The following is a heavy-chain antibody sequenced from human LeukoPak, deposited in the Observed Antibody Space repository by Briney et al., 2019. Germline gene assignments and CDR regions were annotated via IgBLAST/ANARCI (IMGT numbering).Heavy chain of an antibody. D-gene: IGHD3-10*01. V-gene: IGHV3-7*01. J-gene: IGHJ6*03. CDR2: IKQDGSEK. Sequence: PAGSLRFSGAASGFTFSSYWMSWVRQAPGKGLEWVANIKQDGSEKYYVDSVKGRITISRYNAKNSLYLQMNSLRAEDTAVYYCARNRRNAITMVRGVRGYYYMDVWGKGTTVTISS. CDR3: ARNRRNAITMVRGVRGYYYMDV. CDR1: GFTFSSYW.